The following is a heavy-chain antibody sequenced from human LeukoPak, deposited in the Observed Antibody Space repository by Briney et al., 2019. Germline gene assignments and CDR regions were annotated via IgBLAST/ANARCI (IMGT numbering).Heavy chain of an antibody. V-gene: IGHV3-23*01. CDR3: AKATASWYYGSGKLLDY. Sequence: PGGSLRLSCAASGFTFSSYAMSWVRQAPGKGLEWVSAISGSGGSTYYADSVKGRFTISRDNSKNTLYLQMNSLRAEDTAVYYCAKATASWYYGSGKLLDYWGQGTLVTVSS. CDR1: GFTFSSYA. D-gene: IGHD3-10*01. CDR2: ISGSGGST. J-gene: IGHJ4*02.